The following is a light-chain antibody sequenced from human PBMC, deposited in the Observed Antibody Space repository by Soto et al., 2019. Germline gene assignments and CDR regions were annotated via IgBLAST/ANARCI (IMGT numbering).Light chain of an antibody. Sequence: QSVLTQPPSVSGAPGQRVTISCMGTSSNLGAGFDVHWYQQLPTTAPKLLMYANNNRPSGVPDRFSGSKSGNSASLAITGLQAEDEADYYFQSYDSSLGGRVFGGGTKLTVL. CDR3: QSYDSSLGGRV. CDR2: ANN. J-gene: IGLJ3*02. CDR1: SSNLGAGFD. V-gene: IGLV1-40*01.